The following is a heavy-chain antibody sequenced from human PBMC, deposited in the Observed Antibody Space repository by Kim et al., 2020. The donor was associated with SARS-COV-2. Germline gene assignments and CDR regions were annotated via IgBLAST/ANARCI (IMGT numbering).Heavy chain of an antibody. CDR3: TRRQAYGSGSYPYYYGRDV. Sequence: GGSLRLSCAASGFTFSGSAMHWVRQASGKGLEWVGRIRSKANSYATAYAASVKGRFTISRDDSKNTADLQMNSLKTEDTAVYYCTRRQAYGSGSYPYYYGRDVWGQGTTVTVSS. J-gene: IGHJ6*02. V-gene: IGHV3-73*01. CDR2: IRSKANSYAT. D-gene: IGHD3-10*01. CDR1: GFTFSGSA.